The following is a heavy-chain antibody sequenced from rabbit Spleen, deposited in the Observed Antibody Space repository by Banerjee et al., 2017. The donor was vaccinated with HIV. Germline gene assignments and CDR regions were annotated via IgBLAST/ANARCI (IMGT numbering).Heavy chain of an antibody. D-gene: IGHD8-1*01. J-gene: IGHJ6*01. V-gene: IGHV1S40*01. CDR2: AYAGSSGST. Sequence: QSLEESGGGLVKPGASLTLTCKASGFSFNSGYDMCWVRQAPGKGLEWVACAYAGSSGSTYSATWAKGRFTISKTSSTTVTLQMTSLTAADTATYSCARDTGTSFSTYGMDLWGQGTLVTVS. CDR3: ARDTGTSFSTYGMDL. CDR1: GFSFNSGYD.